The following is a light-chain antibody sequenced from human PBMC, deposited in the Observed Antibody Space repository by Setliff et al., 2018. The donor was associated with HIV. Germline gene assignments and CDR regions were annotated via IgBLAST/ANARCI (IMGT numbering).Light chain of an antibody. CDR1: TSNIGNNY. CDR2: DTS. Sequence: VLTQPPSVSAAPGQTVTISCSGRTSNIGNNYVSWYQHVPGKVPRILIYDTSKRHSGIPDRFSGSKSDTSATLAITGLQTGDEADYYCATWDGRLSVYVVGSGTKV. V-gene: IGLV1-51*01. CDR3: ATWDGRLSVYV. J-gene: IGLJ1*01.